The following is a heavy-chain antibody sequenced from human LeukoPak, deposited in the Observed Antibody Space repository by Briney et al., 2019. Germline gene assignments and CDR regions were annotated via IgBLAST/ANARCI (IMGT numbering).Heavy chain of an antibody. J-gene: IGHJ4*02. D-gene: IGHD6-19*01. CDR2: ISWNSGSI. V-gene: IGHV3-9*03. CDR3: AKHMTRYSSGWYDY. CDR1: GFTFDDYA. Sequence: GRSLRLACAASGFTFDDYAMHWVRQAPGKGLEWLSGISWNSGSIGYADSVKGRFTISRDNAKNSLYLQMNSLRAEDMALYYCAKHMTRYSSGWYDYWGQGTLVTVSS.